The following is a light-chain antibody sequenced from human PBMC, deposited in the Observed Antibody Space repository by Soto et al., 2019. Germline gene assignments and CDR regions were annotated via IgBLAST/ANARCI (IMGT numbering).Light chain of an antibody. V-gene: IGLV2-14*01. J-gene: IGLJ1*01. CDR1: SSDVGGYDY. CDR3: SSFSVASPL. CDR2: DVS. Sequence: QSVLTQSASVPGSPGQSITIPCTGTSSDVGGYDYVSWYQHHPGTAPKLIIYDVSSRPSGVSHRFSGSKSGNTASLTISGLQAEDEADYYCSSFSVASPLFGTGTKVTVL.